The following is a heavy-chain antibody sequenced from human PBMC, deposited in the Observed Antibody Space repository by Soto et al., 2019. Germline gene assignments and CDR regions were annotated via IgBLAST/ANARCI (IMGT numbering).Heavy chain of an antibody. Sequence: QEQLVESGGSVVQPGGSLRLSCTASGFTFSDYAIHWVRQAPGKGLEWVAVISYDGSHKYYADAVKGRFTISRDNSKKKPYLQTTSLRAEDTAVYNYAMDLTKRGERYVRNMDVWGQGTTVTVS. V-gene: IGHV3-30-3*01. CDR3: AMDLTKRGERYVRNMDV. CDR1: GFTFSDYA. D-gene: IGHD1-1*01. CDR2: ISYDGSHK. J-gene: IGHJ6*02.